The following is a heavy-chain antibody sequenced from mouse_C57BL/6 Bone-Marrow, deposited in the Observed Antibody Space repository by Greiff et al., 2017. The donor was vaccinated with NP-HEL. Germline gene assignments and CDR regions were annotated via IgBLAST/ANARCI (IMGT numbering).Heavy chain of an antibody. CDR2: IYPGSGST. J-gene: IGHJ4*01. Sequence: QVQLKQPGAELVKPGASVKMSCKASGYTFTSYWITWVKQRPGHGLEWIGDIYPGSGSTNYNEKFKSKATLTVDTSSSTAYMQLSSLTSEDSAVYYCARSDDGYFHYYAMDYWGQGTSVTVSS. V-gene: IGHV1-55*01. CDR3: ARSDDGYFHYYAMDY. CDR1: GYTFTSYW. D-gene: IGHD2-3*01.